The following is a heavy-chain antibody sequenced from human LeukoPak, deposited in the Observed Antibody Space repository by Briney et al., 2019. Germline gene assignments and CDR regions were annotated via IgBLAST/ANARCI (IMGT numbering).Heavy chain of an antibody. CDR2: IYHSGST. CDR1: GYSISSGYY. Sequence: PSETLSLTCAVSGYSISSGYYWDWIRQPPGKGLEWIGSIYHSGSTYYNPSLKSRVTISVDTSKNQFSLKLSPVTAADTAVYYCARKIAAAGTMAGWFDPWGQGTLVTVSS. CDR3: ARKIAAAGTMAGWFDP. V-gene: IGHV4-38-2*01. J-gene: IGHJ5*02. D-gene: IGHD6-13*01.